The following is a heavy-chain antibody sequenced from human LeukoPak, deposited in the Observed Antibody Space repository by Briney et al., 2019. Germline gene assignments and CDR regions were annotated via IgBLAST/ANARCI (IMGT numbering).Heavy chain of an antibody. D-gene: IGHD3-22*01. V-gene: IGHV4-61*02. Sequence: PSETLSLTCTVSGNSISSGDNYWSWIRQPAGKGLEWIGRIYTSGSTNYNPSLNSRVTISGGTSKNQFSLRLSSVTAADTAVYYCARASYSYDINGWVPFDYWGQGTLVTVSS. CDR3: ARASYSYDINGWVPFDY. J-gene: IGHJ4*02. CDR1: GNSISSGDNY. CDR2: IYTSGST.